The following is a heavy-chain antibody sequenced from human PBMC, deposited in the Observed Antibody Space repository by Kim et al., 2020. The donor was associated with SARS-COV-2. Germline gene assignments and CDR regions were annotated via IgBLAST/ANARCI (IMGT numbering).Heavy chain of an antibody. CDR3: ASGRSPHTMFGEADY. Sequence: GGSLRLSCTASGFTFSSYAMHWVRQAPGKGLEWVALISHDRSDKYYADSVKGRFTISRDNSKNTLWLQMNSLRAEDTAVYYCASGRSPHTMFGEADYLG. D-gene: IGHD3-3*01. J-gene: IGHJ4*01. CDR2: ISHDRSDK. V-gene: IGHV3-30*04. CDR1: GFTFSSYA.